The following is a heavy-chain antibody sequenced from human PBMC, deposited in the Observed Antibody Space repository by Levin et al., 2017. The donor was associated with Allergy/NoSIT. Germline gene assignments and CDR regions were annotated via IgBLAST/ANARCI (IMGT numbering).Heavy chain of an antibody. D-gene: IGHD3-22*01. CDR2: IYGAGRT. CDR1: GFTVTSKY. J-gene: IGHJ3*01. CDR3: VSESEDDRAFHV. Sequence: QSGGSLRLSCVVSGFTVTSKYMSWVRQAPGKGLEWVSIIYGAGRTNYADSVKGRFTISRDYFRNTLYLQMNSLRAEDTAVYYCVSESEDDRAFHVWGQGTMVTVSS. V-gene: IGHV3-53*01.